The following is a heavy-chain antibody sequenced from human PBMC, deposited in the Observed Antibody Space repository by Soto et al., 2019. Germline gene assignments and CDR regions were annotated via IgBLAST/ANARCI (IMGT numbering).Heavy chain of an antibody. J-gene: IGHJ6*02. Sequence: SVKVSCKAAGGTFSSYAISWVRQAPGQGLEWMGGIIPIFGTANYAQKFQGRVTITADKSTSTAYMELSSLRSEDAAVYYCARAWGYCSSTSCYTGVVDYYYYGMDVWGQGTTVTVSS. D-gene: IGHD2-2*02. CDR3: ARAWGYCSSTSCYTGVVDYYYYGMDV. V-gene: IGHV1-69*06. CDR1: GGTFSSYA. CDR2: IIPIFGTA.